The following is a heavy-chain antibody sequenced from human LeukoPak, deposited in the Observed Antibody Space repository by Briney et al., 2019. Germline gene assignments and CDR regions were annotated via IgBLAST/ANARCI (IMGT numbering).Heavy chain of an antibody. CDR1: GFTFSSYA. J-gene: IGHJ4*02. V-gene: IGHV3-30*04. CDR3: AKGTRSGPYGEGY. CDR2: ISYDGSNK. D-gene: IGHD3-10*01. Sequence: GGSLRLSCAASGFTFSSYAMHWVRQAPGKGLEWVEVISYDGSNKYYADSVKGRFTISRDNSKNTLYLQMNSLRAEDTAVYYCAKGTRSGPYGEGYWGQGTLVTVSS.